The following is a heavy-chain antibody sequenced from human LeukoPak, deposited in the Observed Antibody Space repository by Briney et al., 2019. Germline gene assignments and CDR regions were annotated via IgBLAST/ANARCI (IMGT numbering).Heavy chain of an antibody. CDR3: AKISGNCSGGSCYY. J-gene: IGHJ4*02. D-gene: IGHD2-15*01. V-gene: IGHV3-23*01. Sequence: GGSLRLSCAAPGFTFSSYAMNWVRQAPGKGLEWVSAISGNGGSTYYADSVKGRFTISRDNSKNTLYLQMNSLRAEDTAVYYCAKISGNCSGGSCYYWGQGTLVTVSS. CDR2: ISGNGGST. CDR1: GFTFSSYA.